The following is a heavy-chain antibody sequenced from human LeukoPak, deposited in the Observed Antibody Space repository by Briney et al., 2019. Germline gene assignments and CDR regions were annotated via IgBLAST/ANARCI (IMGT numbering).Heavy chain of an antibody. V-gene: IGHV3-64*01. CDR1: GFTFSSYA. CDR3: AISAGAHYYDSSYAY. J-gene: IGHJ4*02. D-gene: IGHD3-22*01. Sequence: GGSLRLSCAASGFTFSSYAMHWVRQAPGKGLEYVSAISSNGGSTYYANSVKGRFTISRDNSKNTLYLQMGSLRAEDMAVYYCAISAGAHYYDSSYAYWGQGTLVTVSS. CDR2: ISSNGGST.